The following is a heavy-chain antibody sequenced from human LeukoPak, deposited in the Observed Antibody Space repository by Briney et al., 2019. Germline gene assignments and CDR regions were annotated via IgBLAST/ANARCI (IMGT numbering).Heavy chain of an antibody. CDR3: ARGIVGDDY. V-gene: IGHV1-2*02. CDR2: INPNGGGT. J-gene: IGHJ4*02. D-gene: IGHD2-15*01. Sequence: GASVKVSCKASGGTFSSYAISWVRQAPGQGLEWMGWINPNGGGTNYAQKFQGRVTMTRDTSISTAYMELSRLRSDDTAVYYCARGIVGDDYWGQGTLVTVSS. CDR1: GGTFSSYA.